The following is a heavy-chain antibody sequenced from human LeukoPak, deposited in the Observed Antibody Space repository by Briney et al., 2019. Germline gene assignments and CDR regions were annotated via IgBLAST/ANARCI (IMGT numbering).Heavy chain of an antibody. V-gene: IGHV4-59*01. D-gene: IGHD3-22*01. Sequence: PSETLSLTCTVSGGSISSYYWSWIRQPPGKGLEWIGYIYYSGSTNYNPSLKSRVTISVDTSKNQFSLKLSSVTAADTAVYYCARRDSSGYYYQDAFDIWGQGTMVTVSS. CDR3: ARRDSSGYYYQDAFDI. J-gene: IGHJ3*02. CDR2: IYYSGST. CDR1: GGSISSYY.